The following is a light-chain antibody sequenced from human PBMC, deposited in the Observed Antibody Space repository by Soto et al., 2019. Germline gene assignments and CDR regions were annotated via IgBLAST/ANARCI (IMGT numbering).Light chain of an antibody. V-gene: IGLV2-23*01. CDR2: EGS. CDR1: SSDVGSYNL. J-gene: IGLJ2*01. Sequence: QSVLTQPASVSGSPGQSITISCTGTSSDVGSYNLVSWYQQHPGKAPKLMIYEGSKRPSGVSNRFSGSKSGNTASLTISGLRSEDEADYYCAAWDDSLSGVVFGGGTQLTVL. CDR3: AAWDDSLSGVV.